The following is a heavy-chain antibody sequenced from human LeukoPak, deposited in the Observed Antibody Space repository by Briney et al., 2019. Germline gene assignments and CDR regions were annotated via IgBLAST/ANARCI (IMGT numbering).Heavy chain of an antibody. J-gene: IGHJ4*02. CDR2: ISTSSSHI. D-gene: IGHD5-12*01. CDR3: ARDYDEDY. CDR1: GFTFSTYS. Sequence: GSLILSCAASGFTFSTYSMNWVRQAPAQGLEWVSSISTSSSHIYYADSVKGRFTISRDNAKNSLYLQMHSLRAEDTAVYYCARDYDEDYWGQGTLVTVSS. V-gene: IGHV3-21*01.